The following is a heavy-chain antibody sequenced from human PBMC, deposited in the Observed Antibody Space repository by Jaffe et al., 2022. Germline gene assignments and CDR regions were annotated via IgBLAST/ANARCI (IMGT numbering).Heavy chain of an antibody. J-gene: IGHJ6*03. V-gene: IGHV4-59*01. CDR1: GGSISSYY. D-gene: IGHD5-18*01. CDR2: IYYSGST. Sequence: QVQLQESGPGLVKPSETLSLTCTVSGGSISSYYWSWIRQPPGKGLEWIGYIYYSGSTNYNPSLKSRVTISVDTSKNQFSLKLSSVTAADTAVYYCAREGQGKDTAATSYYYYYYMDVWGKGTTVTVSS. CDR3: AREGQGKDTAATSYYYYYYMDV.